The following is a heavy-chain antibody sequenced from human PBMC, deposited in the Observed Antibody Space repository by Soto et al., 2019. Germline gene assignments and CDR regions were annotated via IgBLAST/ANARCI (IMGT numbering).Heavy chain of an antibody. V-gene: IGHV3-7*01. CDR2: IKQDGSEK. J-gene: IGHJ5*02. Sequence: GGSLRLSCAASGFTFSSYWMSWVRQAPGKGLEWVANIKQDGSEKYYVDSVKGRFTISRDNAKNSLYLQMNSLRAEDTAVYYCARERQPEYNWNDDWLANWFDPWGQGTLVTVSS. D-gene: IGHD1-1*01. CDR1: GFTFSSYW. CDR3: ARERQPEYNWNDDWLANWFDP.